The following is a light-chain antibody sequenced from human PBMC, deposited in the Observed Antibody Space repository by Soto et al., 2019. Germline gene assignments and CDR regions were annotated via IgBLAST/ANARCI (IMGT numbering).Light chain of an antibody. CDR2: GAS. Sequence: EIVMTQSPGTLSLSPGETATLSCRASQTVTRSYLAWYQQKPGQAPRLLIYGASIRATGIPDRFSGSGSGTDFTLTISRLEPEDFAVYYCQQYGTSPRTFGQGTKVDIK. CDR1: QTVTRSY. CDR3: QQYGTSPRT. J-gene: IGKJ1*01. V-gene: IGKV3-20*01.